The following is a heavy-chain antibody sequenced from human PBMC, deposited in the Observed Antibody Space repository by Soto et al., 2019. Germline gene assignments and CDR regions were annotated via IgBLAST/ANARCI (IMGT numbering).Heavy chain of an antibody. CDR2: IIPIFGTA. J-gene: IGHJ4*02. Sequence: QVQLVQSGAEVKKPRSSVKVSCKASGGTFSSYAISWVRQAPGQGLEWMGGIIPIFGTANYAQKFQGRVTITADESTSTAHMELSSLRSDDTAVYYCARGPPLPYGDYLPSLPYYFDYWGQGTLVTVSS. CDR3: ARGPPLPYGDYLPSLPYYFDY. V-gene: IGHV1-69*01. CDR1: GGTFSSYA. D-gene: IGHD4-17*01.